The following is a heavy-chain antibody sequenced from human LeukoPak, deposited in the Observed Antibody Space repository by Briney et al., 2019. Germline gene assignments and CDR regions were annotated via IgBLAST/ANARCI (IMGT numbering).Heavy chain of an antibody. J-gene: IGHJ6*02. CDR3: ARESPSQGYGMDV. V-gene: IGHV4-34*01. Sequence: SETLSLTCAVYGGSFSGYYWSWICQPPGKGLEWIGEINHSGSTNYNPSLKSRVTISVDTSKNQFSLKLSSVTAADTAVYYCARESPSQGYGMDVWGQGTTVTVSS. CDR2: INHSGST. CDR1: GGSFSGYY.